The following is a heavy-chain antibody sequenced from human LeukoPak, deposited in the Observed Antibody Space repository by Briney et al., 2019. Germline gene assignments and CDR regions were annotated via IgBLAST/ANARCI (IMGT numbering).Heavy chain of an antibody. V-gene: IGHV3-30*02. D-gene: IGHD3-22*01. J-gene: IGHJ4*02. CDR2: IRYDGSNK. CDR1: GFTFSSYG. Sequence: GGSLRLSCAASGFTFSSYGMHWVRQAPGKGLEWVAFIRYDGSNKYYADSVKGRFTISRDNSKNTLYLQMNSLRAEDTAVYYCAKGYLLYDSSGYYPFDYWGQGSLVTVSS. CDR3: AKGYLLYDSSGYYPFDY.